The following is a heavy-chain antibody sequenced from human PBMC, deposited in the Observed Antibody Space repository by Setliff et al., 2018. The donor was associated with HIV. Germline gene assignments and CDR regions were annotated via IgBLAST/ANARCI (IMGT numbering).Heavy chain of an antibody. Sequence: PSETLSLTCAVSGGSFSGYYWSWIRQPPGKGLEWIGEINQSGGINYNPSLKSRVTISIDTFKNQFSMKLYSVTAADTAVYYCATASGYDLFMGAFDIWPRDNGHRLL. J-gene: IGHJ3*02. CDR1: GGSFSGYY. CDR2: INQSGGI. V-gene: IGHV4-34*01. D-gene: IGHD5-12*01. CDR3: ATASGYDLFMGAFDI.